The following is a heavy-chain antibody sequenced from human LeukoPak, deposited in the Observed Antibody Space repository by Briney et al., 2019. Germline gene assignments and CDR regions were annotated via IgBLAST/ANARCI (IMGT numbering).Heavy chain of an antibody. V-gene: IGHV3-74*03. CDR1: GFTLSNYW. CDR2: INTDGTGT. D-gene: IGHD4-17*01. J-gene: IGHJ3*02. CDR3: TRGPAVTRNALDI. Sequence: PGGSLRLSCAASGFTLSNYWMHWVRQVPGKGLVWVSRINTDGTGTTYADSVKGRFTISRDNAKNTLYLQMNSLRADDTAVYYCTRGPAVTRNALDIWGQGTMVTVSS.